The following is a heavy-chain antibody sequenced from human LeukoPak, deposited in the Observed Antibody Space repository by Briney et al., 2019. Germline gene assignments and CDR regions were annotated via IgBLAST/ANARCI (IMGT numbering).Heavy chain of an antibody. V-gene: IGHV3-30-3*01. CDR1: GFTFSSYA. CDR2: ISYDGSNK. D-gene: IGHD4-17*01. J-gene: IGHJ5*01. CDR3: AKDGASRGDYHWFDS. Sequence: PGGSLRLSCAASGFTFSSYAMHWVRQAPGKGLEWVAVISYDGSNKYYADSVKGRFTISRDNSKNTLYLQMNSLRVEDTAVYYCAKDGASRGDYHWFDSWGQGTLVTVSS.